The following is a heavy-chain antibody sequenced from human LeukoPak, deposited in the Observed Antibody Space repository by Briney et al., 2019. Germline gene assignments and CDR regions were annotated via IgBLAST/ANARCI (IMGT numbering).Heavy chain of an antibody. Sequence: SETLSLTCTVSGYSISSGYYWGWIRQPPGKGLEWIGSIYHSGSTYYNPSLKSRVTISVDTSKNQFSLKLSSVTAADTAVYYCARIPSGYIDYWGQGTLVTVSS. CDR2: IYHSGST. CDR1: GYSISSGYY. D-gene: IGHD3-22*01. J-gene: IGHJ4*02. CDR3: ARIPSGYIDY. V-gene: IGHV4-38-2*02.